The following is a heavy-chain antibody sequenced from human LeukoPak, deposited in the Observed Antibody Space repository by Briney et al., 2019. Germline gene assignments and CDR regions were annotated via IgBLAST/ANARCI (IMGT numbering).Heavy chain of an antibody. D-gene: IGHD6-19*01. CDR2: ISAYNGNT. J-gene: IGHJ5*02. CDR1: GYTFTSYG. Sequence: ASVKASCKASGYTFTSYGISWVRQAPGQGLEWMGWISAYNGNTNYAQKLQGRVTMTTDTSTSTAYMELRSLRSDDTAVYYCARLNSSGWYTGNWFDPWGQGTLVTVSS. CDR3: ARLNSSGWYTGNWFDP. V-gene: IGHV1-18*01.